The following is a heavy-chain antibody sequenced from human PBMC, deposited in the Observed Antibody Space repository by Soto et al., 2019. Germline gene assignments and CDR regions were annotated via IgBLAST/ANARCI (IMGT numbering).Heavy chain of an antibody. V-gene: IGHV1-46*03. CDR1: GYTLTSYY. D-gene: IGHD2-15*01. J-gene: IGHJ3*02. Sequence: ASVKTSCKASGYTLTSYYMDGVRQAKEQGLEWMGIINPSGGSASYAQKFQGRVTMTRDTSTSTVYMELSSLRSEDTAVYYCARARTRWRGGAFDIWGQGTMVTVS. CDR3: ARARTRWRGGAFDI. CDR2: INPSGGSA.